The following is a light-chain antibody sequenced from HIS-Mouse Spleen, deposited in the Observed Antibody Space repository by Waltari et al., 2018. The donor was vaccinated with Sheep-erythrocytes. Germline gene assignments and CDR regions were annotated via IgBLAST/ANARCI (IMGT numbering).Light chain of an antibody. Sequence: QSALTQPRSVSGSPGQSVTISCTGTSIDVGGYNYVPWYQQHPGKAPKLMIYDVSKRPSGVPDRFSGSKSGNTASLTISGLQAEDEADYYCCSYAGSYNHVFGTGTKVTVL. CDR1: SIDVGGYNY. V-gene: IGLV2-11*01. CDR2: DVS. CDR3: CSYAGSYNHV. J-gene: IGLJ1*01.